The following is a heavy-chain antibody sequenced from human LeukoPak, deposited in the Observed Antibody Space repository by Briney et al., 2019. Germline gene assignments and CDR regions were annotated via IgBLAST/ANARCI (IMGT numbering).Heavy chain of an antibody. CDR1: GFTFSNYG. CDR2: ISYDGSNK. CDR3: ARAQGSSGWYRLASYYYYGMDV. D-gene: IGHD6-19*01. V-gene: IGHV3-30*03. Sequence: PGGSLRLSCAASGFTFSNYGMHWVRQAPGKGLEWVAVISYDGSNKYYADSVKGRFTISRDNSKNTLYLQMNSLRAEDTAVYYCARAQGSSGWYRLASYYYYGMDVWGQGTTVTVSS. J-gene: IGHJ6*02.